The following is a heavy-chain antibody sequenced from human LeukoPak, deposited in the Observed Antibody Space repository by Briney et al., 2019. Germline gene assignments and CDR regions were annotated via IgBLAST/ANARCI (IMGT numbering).Heavy chain of an antibody. D-gene: IGHD1-26*01. CDR1: GGSISSGGYY. V-gene: IGHV4-31*03. CDR2: IYYSGST. Sequence: SETLSLTCTGSGGSISSGGYYWSWIRQHPGKGLERIGYIYYSGSTYYNPSLKSRVTISVDTSKNQFSLKLSSVTAADTAVYYCARTAALGATPYYFDYWGQGTLVTVSS. CDR3: ARTAALGATPYYFDY. J-gene: IGHJ4*02.